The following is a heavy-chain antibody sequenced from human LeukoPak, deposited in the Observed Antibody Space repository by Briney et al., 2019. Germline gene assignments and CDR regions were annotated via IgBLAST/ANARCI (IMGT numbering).Heavy chain of an antibody. CDR3: ARSVAAAGTNY. CDR2: ISSSSSYI. D-gene: IGHD6-13*01. Sequence: GGSLRLSCAASGFTFSSYSMNWVRQAPGKGLEWISSISSSSSYIYYADSVKGRFTISRDNAKNSLYLQMNSLRAEDTAVYYCARSVAAAGTNYWGQGTLVTVSS. J-gene: IGHJ4*02. CDR1: GFTFSSYS. V-gene: IGHV3-21*01.